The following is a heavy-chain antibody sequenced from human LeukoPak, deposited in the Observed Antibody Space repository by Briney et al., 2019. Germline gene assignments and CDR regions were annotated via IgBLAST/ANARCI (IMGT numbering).Heavy chain of an antibody. V-gene: IGHV3-7*01. CDR1: GFTFSHYW. J-gene: IGHJ5*02. CDR3: AKDSSGYYYSNWFDP. CDR2: IKQDGSEK. D-gene: IGHD3-22*01. Sequence: PGGSLRLSCAASGFTFSHYWMSWVRQAPGKGLEWVANIKQDGSEKYYVDSVKGRFTISRDNSKNTLYLQMNSLRAEDTAVYYCAKDSSGYYYSNWFDPWGQGTLVTVSS.